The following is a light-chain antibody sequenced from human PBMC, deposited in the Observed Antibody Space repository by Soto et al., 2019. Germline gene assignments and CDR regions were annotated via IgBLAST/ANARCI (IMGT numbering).Light chain of an antibody. CDR1: SSDVGGYDF. J-gene: IGLJ3*02. CDR3: SSYTSISGV. CDR2: EVT. Sequence: QSVLTQPASVSGSPGQSITISCTGTSSDVGGYDFVSWYQQHPGKAPKLMIYEVTNRPSGVSDRFSGSKSGNTASLTISGLQAEDEADYYCSSYTSISGVFGGGTKVTVL. V-gene: IGLV2-14*01.